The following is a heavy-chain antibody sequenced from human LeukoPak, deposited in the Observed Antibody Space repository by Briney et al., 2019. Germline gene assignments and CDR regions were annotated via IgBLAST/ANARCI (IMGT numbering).Heavy chain of an antibody. J-gene: IGHJ5*02. V-gene: IGHV4-34*01. CDR2: IKHDGST. Sequence: SETLSLTCAVYGGSFRGDFWSWLRQSPGKGLEGIGEIKHDGSTTYNPSLKSRVTISIASSKNHFSLKLTSVTAADTAVVYCARAEGEIYYRSGTNNWFDPWGQGTLVTVSS. D-gene: IGHD3-10*01. CDR1: GGSFRGDF. CDR3: ARAEGEIYYRSGTNNWFDP.